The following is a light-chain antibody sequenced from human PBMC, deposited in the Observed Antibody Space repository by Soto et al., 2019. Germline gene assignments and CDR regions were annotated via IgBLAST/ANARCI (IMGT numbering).Light chain of an antibody. V-gene: IGKV1-39*01. CDR2: AAS. CDR1: QTISSW. Sequence: PSTLSASVGDRVTITCRASQTISSWLAWYQQKPGKAPKLLIFAASSLQSGVPSRFSGSRSGPDFTLTISSLQPEDFATYYCQKSYSSPPTFGQGTKVDIK. J-gene: IGKJ1*01. CDR3: QKSYSSPPT.